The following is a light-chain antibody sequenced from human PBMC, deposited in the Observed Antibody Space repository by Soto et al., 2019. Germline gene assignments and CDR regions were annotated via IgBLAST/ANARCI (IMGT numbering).Light chain of an antibody. V-gene: IGKV3-11*01. CDR2: DAS. CDR3: QQHSNWLT. J-gene: IGKJ4*01. Sequence: IVLTQSPATLSLSPGEGATLSCRASQSVSRYLSWYQQKPGQAPRLLIYDASSRATGIPARFSGSGSGTDFTLTISSLEPEDFAVYYCQQHSNWLTFGGGTKVEIK. CDR1: QSVSRY.